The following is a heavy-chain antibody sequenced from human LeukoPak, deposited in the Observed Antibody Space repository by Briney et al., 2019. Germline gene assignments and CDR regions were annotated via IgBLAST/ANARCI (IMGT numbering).Heavy chain of an antibody. CDR2: INHSGST. J-gene: IGHJ4*02. CDR3: AKGTPVDS. D-gene: IGHD2-15*01. CDR1: GGSFSGYY. Sequence: SETLSLTCAVYGGSFSGYYWSWIRQPPGKGLEWIGEINHSGSTNYNPSLKSRVTISLDTSKNQFSLRLTSVTAADTAVYFCAKGTPVDSWGPGILVTVSS. V-gene: IGHV4-34*01.